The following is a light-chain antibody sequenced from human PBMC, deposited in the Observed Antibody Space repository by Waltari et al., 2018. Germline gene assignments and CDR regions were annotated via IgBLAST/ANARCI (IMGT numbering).Light chain of an antibody. CDR2: DNN. V-gene: IGLV1-51*01. J-gene: IGLJ2*01. Sequence: QSVLTQPPSVSGDPGQRVTISCTGSNSNIGGYYVYWYQQFPGTAPKLLIYDNNKRPSGISDRFSGSKSGASASLTITGLQPGDEAEYYCGAWDSSLSAVLFGGGTRLTVL. CDR1: NSNIGGYY. CDR3: GAWDSSLSAVL.